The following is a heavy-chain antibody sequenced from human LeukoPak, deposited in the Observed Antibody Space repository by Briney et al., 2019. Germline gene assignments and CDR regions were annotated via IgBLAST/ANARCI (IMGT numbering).Heavy chain of an antibody. Sequence: GGSPRLSCAASGFTFSSYGMHWVRQAPGKGLEWVAVISYDGSNKYYADSVKGRFTISRDNSKNTLYLQMNSLRAEDTAVYYCAKDNIVFWFDPWGQGTLITVSS. V-gene: IGHV3-30*18. CDR2: ISYDGSNK. CDR1: GFTFSSYG. D-gene: IGHD3-16*02. CDR3: AKDNIVFWFDP. J-gene: IGHJ5*02.